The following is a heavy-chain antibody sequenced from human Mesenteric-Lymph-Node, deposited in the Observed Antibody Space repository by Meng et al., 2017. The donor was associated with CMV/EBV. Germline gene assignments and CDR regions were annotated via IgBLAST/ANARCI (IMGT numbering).Heavy chain of an antibody. Sequence: SETLSLTCTVSGGSIRSSSYYWGWIRQPPGKGLEWIGSIYYSGSTYYNPSLKSRVTISVDTSKNQFSLKLSSVTAADTAVYYCASDTSGYYYYFDYWGQGTLVTVSS. CDR1: GGSIRSSSYY. V-gene: IGHV4-39*07. J-gene: IGHJ4*02. CDR2: IYYSGST. CDR3: ASDTSGYYYYFDY. D-gene: IGHD3-22*01.